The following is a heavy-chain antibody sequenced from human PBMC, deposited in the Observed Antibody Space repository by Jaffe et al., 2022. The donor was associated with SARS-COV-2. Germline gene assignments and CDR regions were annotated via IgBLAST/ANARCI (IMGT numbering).Heavy chain of an antibody. D-gene: IGHD6-13*01. V-gene: IGHV4-59*01. J-gene: IGHJ5*02. CDR1: GGSITNYY. CDR2: IYYSGNT. Sequence: QVQLQESGPGLVKPSETLSLTCTVSGGSITNYYWTWIRQPPGKGLEWIGYIYYSGNTNYNPSLESRVTILVDTSKNQFSLKLSSVAAADTAVYYCARLNHPYSTSWYVDPWGQGTLVTVST. CDR3: ARLNHPYSTSWYVDP.